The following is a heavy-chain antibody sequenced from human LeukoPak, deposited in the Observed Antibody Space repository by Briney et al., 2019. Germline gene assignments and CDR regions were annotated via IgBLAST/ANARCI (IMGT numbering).Heavy chain of an antibody. CDR2: IYYSGST. Sequence: SETLSLICTVSGGSISSSSYYWGWIRQPPGKGLEWIGNIYYSGSTYYNPSLKSRVTISVDTSKNQFSLKLSSVTAADTAVYYCADSSSWSWGQGTLVTVSS. J-gene: IGHJ5*02. V-gene: IGHV4-39*01. CDR3: ADSSSWS. D-gene: IGHD6-13*01. CDR1: GGSISSSSYY.